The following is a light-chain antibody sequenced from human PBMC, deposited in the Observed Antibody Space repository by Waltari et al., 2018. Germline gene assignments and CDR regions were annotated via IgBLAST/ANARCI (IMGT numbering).Light chain of an antibody. J-gene: IGKJ1*01. Sequence: DIQMTQSPSSLSASVGDRVTITCRASQSISSYLNWYQQKPGKAPKRLIYVASSLESGVPSRFSGSGSGTDFTLTISSLQPEDFATYYCQQSYSTPWT. V-gene: IGKV1-39*01. CDR2: VAS. CDR1: QSISSY. CDR3: QQSYSTPWT.